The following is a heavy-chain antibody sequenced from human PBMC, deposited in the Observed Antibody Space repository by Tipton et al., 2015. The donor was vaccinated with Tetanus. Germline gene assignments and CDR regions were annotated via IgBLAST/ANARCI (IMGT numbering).Heavy chain of an antibody. CDR3: AKVPGPIVGATTGGEVDY. V-gene: IGHV3-23*01. D-gene: IGHD1-26*01. CDR1: GFTFSSYA. Sequence: GSLRLSCAASGFTFSSYAMSWVRQAPGKGLEWVSAISGSGGSTYYADSVKGRFTISRDNSKNTLYLQMNSLRAEDTAVYYCAKVPGPIVGATTGGEVDYWGQGTLVTVSS. CDR2: ISGSGGST. J-gene: IGHJ4*02.